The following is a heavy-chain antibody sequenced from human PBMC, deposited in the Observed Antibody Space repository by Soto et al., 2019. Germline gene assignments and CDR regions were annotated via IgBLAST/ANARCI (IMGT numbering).Heavy chain of an antibody. CDR3: ARQTLTFDEARYNWFDP. Sequence: GESLKISCKGSGYSFTSYWIGWVRQMPGKGLEWMGIIYPGDSDTRYSPSFQGQVTISADKSISTAYLQWSSLKASDTAMYYCARQTLTFDEARYNWFDPWSQGXLVPVSS. D-gene: IGHD3-10*01. CDR1: GYSFTSYW. CDR2: IYPGDSDT. V-gene: IGHV5-51*01. J-gene: IGHJ5*02.